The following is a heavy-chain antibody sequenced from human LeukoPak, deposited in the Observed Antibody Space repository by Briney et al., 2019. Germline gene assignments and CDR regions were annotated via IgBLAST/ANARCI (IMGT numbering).Heavy chain of an antibody. CDR3: ARDAREGVFKDPVVYNYYYMDV. V-gene: IGHV3-11*04. D-gene: IGHD2-8*02. J-gene: IGHJ6*03. CDR1: GFTFSDYY. CDR2: ISSSGSTI. Sequence: PGGSLRLSCAASGFTFSDYYMSWIRQAPGKGLEWVSYISSSGSTIYYADSVKGRFTISRDNAKNSLYLQMNSLRAEDTAVYYCARDAREGVFKDPVVYNYYYMDVWGKGTTVTVSS.